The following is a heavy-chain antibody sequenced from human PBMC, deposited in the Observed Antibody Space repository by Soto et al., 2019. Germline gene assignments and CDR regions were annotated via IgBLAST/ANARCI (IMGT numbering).Heavy chain of an antibody. D-gene: IGHD6-6*01. CDR1: GFTFSSYG. V-gene: IGHV3-30*18. Sequence: QVQLVESGGGVVQPGRSLRLSCAASGFTFSSYGMHWVRQAPGKGLECVAVISYDGSHKYYADSVKGRFTISRDNSKNTLYLQINSLRAEDTAVYYCAKDRESYTSSSYFFDYWGQGTLVTVSS. CDR3: AKDRESYTSSSYFFDY. J-gene: IGHJ4*02. CDR2: ISYDGSHK.